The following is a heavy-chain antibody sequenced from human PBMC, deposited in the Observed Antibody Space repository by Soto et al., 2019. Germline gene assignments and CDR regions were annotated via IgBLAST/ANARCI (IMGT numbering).Heavy chain of an antibody. CDR3: AKDQLYLRQWRADY. CDR1: GFTFSSYG. CDR2: ISYDGSKK. Sequence: QVQLVEAGGGVVHPGRSLRLSCAASGFTFSSYGMHWVRQAPGKGLEWVAVISYDGSKKYYADSVKGRFTISRDNSKNTLYLQMNSLRAEDTAVYYCAKDQLYLRQWRADYWGQGTLVTVSS. V-gene: IGHV3-30*18. J-gene: IGHJ4*02. D-gene: IGHD6-19*01.